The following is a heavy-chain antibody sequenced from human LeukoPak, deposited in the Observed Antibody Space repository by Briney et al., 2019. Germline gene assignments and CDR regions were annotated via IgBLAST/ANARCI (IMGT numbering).Heavy chain of an antibody. CDR2: IGTVGDT. V-gene: IGHV3-23*01. CDR3: AKSKIVEGRGYFDL. D-gene: IGHD1-26*01. J-gene: IGHJ2*01. CDR1: GFTFNIYP. Sequence: GGSLRLSCTASGFTFNIYPFTWVRQAPGKGPEWVSTIGTVGDTYYADSVKGRFTISRDDSNNALYLHMSSLRAEGAAVYYCAKSKIVEGRGYFDLWGRGTLATVSS.